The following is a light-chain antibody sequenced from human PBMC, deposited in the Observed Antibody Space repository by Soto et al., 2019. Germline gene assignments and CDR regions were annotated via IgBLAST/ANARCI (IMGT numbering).Light chain of an antibody. J-gene: IGKJ4*01. CDR1: QSLSSSY. CDR2: GAS. CDR3: QQQINWPLT. V-gene: IGKV3D-20*02. Sequence: DILLTQSPGHLYLSPGESATLSWRASQSLSSSYLAWYQQKPGQAPRLLIYGASSRATGIPDRFSGSGSGTDFTLTISRLEPEDFALYDCQQQINWPLTFGGGTKVDI.